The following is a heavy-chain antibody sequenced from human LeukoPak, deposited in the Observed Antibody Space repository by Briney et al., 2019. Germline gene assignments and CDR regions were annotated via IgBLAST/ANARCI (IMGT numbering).Heavy chain of an antibody. CDR1: GLTVSRNY. D-gene: IGHD6-19*01. J-gene: IGHJ3*02. CDR3: ARDTSGNDAFDT. V-gene: IGHV3-66*01. Sequence: PGGSLRLSCAASGLTVSRNYMNWVRQAPGKGLEWVSVIYSGGSTYYADSVKGRFTISRDNSKNTLYLQINSLRAEDTAVYYCARDTSGNDAFDTWGQGTMVTVSS. CDR2: IYSGGST.